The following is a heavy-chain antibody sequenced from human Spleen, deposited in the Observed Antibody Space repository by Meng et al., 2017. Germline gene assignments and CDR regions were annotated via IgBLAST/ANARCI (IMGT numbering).Heavy chain of an antibody. Sequence: QVQLQQWGAGLLKPSETLSLTCVVSGGSFSDYYWSWIRQPPGKGLEWIGYIYYSGNNNYNPSLRSRVTISVDTSKNQVSLKLSSVTAADTAVYYCARGSDAPDYWGQGTLVTVSS. CDR2: IYYSGNN. J-gene: IGHJ4*02. D-gene: IGHD2-2*01. V-gene: IGHV4-34*11. CDR3: ARGSDAPDY. CDR1: GGSFSDYY.